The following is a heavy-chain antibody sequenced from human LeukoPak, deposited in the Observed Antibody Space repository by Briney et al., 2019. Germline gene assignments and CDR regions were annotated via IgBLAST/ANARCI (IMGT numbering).Heavy chain of an antibody. CDR2: ISSSSSYI. D-gene: IGHD3-10*01. Sequence: GGSLRLSCAASGFTFSSYSMNWVRQAPGKGLEWVSSISSSSSYIYYADSVKGRFTISRDNAKNSLYLQMNSLRAEDTAVYYCAKSQGPYGSGSYYPSDYWGQGTLVTVSS. CDR1: GFTFSSYS. V-gene: IGHV3-21*01. J-gene: IGHJ4*02. CDR3: AKSQGPYGSGSYYPSDY.